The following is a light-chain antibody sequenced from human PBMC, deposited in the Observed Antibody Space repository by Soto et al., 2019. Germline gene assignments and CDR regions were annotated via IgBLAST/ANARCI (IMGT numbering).Light chain of an antibody. CDR3: LVYGRGGTLM. J-gene: IGLJ3*02. CDR1: SSDVGGYKF. Sequence: QSVLTQPPSASGSPGQSVTISCTGTSSDVGGYKFVSWYQQHPGKAPKLMIHEVSKRPSGVPDRFSGSKSGNTASLTVSGLQAEDDADYYCLVYGRGGTLMFGGGTKLTVL. CDR2: EVS. V-gene: IGLV2-8*01.